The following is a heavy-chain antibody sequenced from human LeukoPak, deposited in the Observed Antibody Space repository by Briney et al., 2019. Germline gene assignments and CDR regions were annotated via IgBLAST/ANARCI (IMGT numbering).Heavy chain of an antibody. CDR1: GYTFTAYY. Sequence: ASVKVSCTASGYTFTAYYIHWVRQAPGKGLEWMGGFDPEDGETIYAQKFQGRVTMTEDTSTDTAYMELSSLRSEDTAVYYCATDISVGTYDILTGYYPARYYYGMDVWGQGTTVTVSS. CDR3: ATDISVGTYDILTGYYPARYYYGMDV. V-gene: IGHV1-24*01. CDR2: FDPEDGET. J-gene: IGHJ6*02. D-gene: IGHD3-9*01.